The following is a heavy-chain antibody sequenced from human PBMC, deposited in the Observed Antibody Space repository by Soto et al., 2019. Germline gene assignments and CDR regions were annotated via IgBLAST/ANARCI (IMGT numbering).Heavy chain of an antibody. CDR3: ASLRVRGYSGYDYYFDY. D-gene: IGHD5-12*01. CDR1: GYTFTSYG. CDR2: IIPIFGTA. V-gene: IGHV1-69*13. Sequence: SVKVSCKASGYTFTSYGISWVRQAPGQGLEWMGGIIPIFGTANYAQKFQGRVTITADESTSTAYMELSSLRSEDTAVYYCASLRVRGYSGYDYYFDYWGQGTLVTVSS. J-gene: IGHJ4*02.